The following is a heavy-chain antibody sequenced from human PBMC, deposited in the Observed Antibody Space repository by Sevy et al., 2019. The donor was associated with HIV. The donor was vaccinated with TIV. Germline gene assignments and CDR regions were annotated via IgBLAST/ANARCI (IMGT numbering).Heavy chain of an antibody. D-gene: IGHD1-26*01. V-gene: IGHV3-23*01. J-gene: IGHJ3*02. CDR1: GFNFNNYA. CDR2: ISFSGSKT. CDR3: ARDLLVGSTYVFDI. Sequence: GGSLRLSCAAAGFNFNNYAMTWVRQAPGKGLEWVSGISFSGSKTYYAESVKGRFTVSRDNSRKSLFLQMNGLSAEDTALYYCARDLLVGSTYVFDIWGRGTMVTVSS.